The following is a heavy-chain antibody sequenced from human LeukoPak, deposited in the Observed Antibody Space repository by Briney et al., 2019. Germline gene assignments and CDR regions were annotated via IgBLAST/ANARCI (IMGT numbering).Heavy chain of an antibody. Sequence: SVKVSCKASGGTFSSYAISWVRQAPGQGLEWMGGIIPIFGTANYAQKFQGRVTITADESTSTAYMELSSLRSEDTAVYYCARISSVTEDWFDPWGQGTLVTVSS. CDR2: IIPIFGTA. V-gene: IGHV1-69*13. CDR3: ARISSVTEDWFDP. J-gene: IGHJ5*02. D-gene: IGHD5-18*01. CDR1: GGTFSSYA.